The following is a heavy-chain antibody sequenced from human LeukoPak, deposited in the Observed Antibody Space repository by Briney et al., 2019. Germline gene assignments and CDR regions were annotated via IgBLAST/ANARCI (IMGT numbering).Heavy chain of an antibody. CDR1: GFSSSSYG. V-gene: IGHV3-23*01. D-gene: IGHD3-10*01. Sequence: GGSLRLSCAASGFSSSSYGMSWVRQAPGKGLEWVSAIGPGGNTYYADSVKGRFTTSRDNSKNTVYLQMNSLRAEDTEDTAVYYCAKGGGGYLDYWGRGALVIVSS. CDR2: IGPGGNT. CDR3: AKGGGGYLDY. J-gene: IGHJ4*02.